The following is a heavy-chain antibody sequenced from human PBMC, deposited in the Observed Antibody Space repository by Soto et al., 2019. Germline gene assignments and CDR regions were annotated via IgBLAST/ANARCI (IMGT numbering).Heavy chain of an antibody. CDR3: ARAPRRIWDPFDY. V-gene: IGHV3-30-3*01. D-gene: IGHD1-26*01. CDR2: ISYDGSNK. J-gene: IGHJ4*02. Sequence: GGSLRLSCAASGFTFSTYAMHWVRQAPGKGLEWVAVISYDGSNKYYADSVKGRFTISRDNSKNTLYLQMNSLRAEDTAVYYCARAPRRIWDPFDYWGQGTLVTVSS. CDR1: GFTFSTYA.